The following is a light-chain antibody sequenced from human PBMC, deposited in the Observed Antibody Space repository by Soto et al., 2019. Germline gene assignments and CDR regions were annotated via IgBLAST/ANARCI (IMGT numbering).Light chain of an antibody. CDR3: AAWDDSLNAL. J-gene: IGLJ1*01. CDR1: FSNIGDNA. CDR2: LND. V-gene: IGLV1-44*01. Sequence: QSVLTQPPSLSATPGQRVNISCSGSFSNIGDNAVNWYQQLPGAAPKLLIYLNDQRPSGVPDRFSGSKSGTSACLAISGLQSEDEADYYCAAWDDSLNALFGTGTQLTV.